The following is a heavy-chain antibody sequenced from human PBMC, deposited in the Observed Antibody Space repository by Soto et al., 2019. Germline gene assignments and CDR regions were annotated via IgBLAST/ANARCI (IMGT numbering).Heavy chain of an antibody. Sequence: QVQLVQSGAEVKKPGSSVKVSCKASGGTFSSYTISWVRQAPGQGLEWMGRIIPILGIANYAQKFQGRVTITADKSTSTAYMELSSLRSEDTAVYYCARGGRQLERRGWFAPWGQGTLVTVSS. CDR1: GGTFSSYT. CDR2: IIPILGIA. V-gene: IGHV1-69*02. CDR3: ARGGRQLERRGWFAP. D-gene: IGHD1-1*01. J-gene: IGHJ5*02.